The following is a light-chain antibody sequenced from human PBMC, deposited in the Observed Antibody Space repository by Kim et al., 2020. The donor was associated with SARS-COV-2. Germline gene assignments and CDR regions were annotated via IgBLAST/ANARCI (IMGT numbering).Light chain of an antibody. CDR3: HQYNDWPPGDT. Sequence: EIVMTQSPATLSVSPGERATLFCRASQSVGNNVAWYQHKPGQAPRVLIYGASTRATGIPARFSGSGSVTEFTLSISSLQSEDFAVYFCHQYNDWPPGDTFGQGTKLEI. J-gene: IGKJ2*01. CDR2: GAS. V-gene: IGKV3-15*01. CDR1: QSVGNN.